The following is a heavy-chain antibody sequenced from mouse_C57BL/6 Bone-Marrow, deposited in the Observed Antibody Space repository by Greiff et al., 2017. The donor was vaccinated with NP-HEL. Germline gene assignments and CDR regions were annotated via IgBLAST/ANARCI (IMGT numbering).Heavy chain of an antibody. Sequence: VQLQQSGPELVKPGASVKISCKASGYAFSSSWMNWVKQRPGKGLEWIGRIYPGDGDTNYNGKFKGKATLTADKSSSTAYMQLSSLTSEDSAVYFCARSELGAWFAYWGQGTLITVSA. CDR2: IYPGDGDT. V-gene: IGHV1-82*01. CDR1: GYAFSSSW. J-gene: IGHJ3*01. CDR3: ARSELGAWFAY. D-gene: IGHD3-3*01.